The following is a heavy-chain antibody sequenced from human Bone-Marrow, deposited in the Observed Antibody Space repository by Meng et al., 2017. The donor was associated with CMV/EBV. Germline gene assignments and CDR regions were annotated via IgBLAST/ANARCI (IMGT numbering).Heavy chain of an antibody. Sequence: TLSLTCTVSGGSVSSGSYYWNWIRQPPRKGLEWLALIYWNDDKRYSPSLKSRLTITKDTSKNQVVLTMTNMDPVDTATYYCAHRGRRDAFDIWGQGTMVTVSS. J-gene: IGHJ3*02. CDR2: IYWNDDK. CDR3: AHRGRRDAFDI. V-gene: IGHV2-5*01. CDR1: GGSVSSGSYY.